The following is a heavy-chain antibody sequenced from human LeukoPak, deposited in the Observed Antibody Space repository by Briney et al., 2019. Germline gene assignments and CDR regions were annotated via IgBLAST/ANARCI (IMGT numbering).Heavy chain of an antibody. J-gene: IGHJ4*02. D-gene: IGHD3-3*01. CDR3: ARSTIFGVVAADY. CDR2: INPDSGGT. V-gene: IGHV1-2*06. Sequence: ASVKVSCKASGYTFTGYYMHWVRQAPGQGLEWMGRINPDSGGTNYAQKFQGRVTMTRDTSISTAYMELSRLRSDDTAVYYCARSTIFGVVAADYWGQGALVTVSS. CDR1: GYTFTGYY.